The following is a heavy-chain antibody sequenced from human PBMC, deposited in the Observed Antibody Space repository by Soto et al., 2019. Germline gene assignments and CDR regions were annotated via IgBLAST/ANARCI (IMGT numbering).Heavy chain of an antibody. CDR2: INAGNGNT. Sequence: QVQLVQSGAEVKKPGASVKVSCKASGYTFTSYAMHWVRQAPGQRLEWMGWINAGNGNTKYSQKFQGRVTITRYTSASTADMELSSLRSEDTAVYYCARGYGGPIGWFDPWGQGTLVTVSS. V-gene: IGHV1-3*01. J-gene: IGHJ5*02. CDR3: ARGYGGPIGWFDP. D-gene: IGHD3-16*01. CDR1: GYTFTSYA.